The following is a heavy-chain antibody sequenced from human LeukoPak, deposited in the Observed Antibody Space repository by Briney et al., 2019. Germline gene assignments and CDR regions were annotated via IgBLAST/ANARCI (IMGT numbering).Heavy chain of an antibody. CDR3: ARGIGRGNSGYGY. D-gene: IGHD5-12*01. J-gene: IGHJ4*02. CDR1: GFTFSSYS. CDR2: ISSSSSYI. Sequence: KPGGSLRLSCAASGFTFSSYSMNWVRQAPGKGLEWVSSISSSSSYIYYADSVKGRFTISRDNAKNSLYLQMNSLRAEDTAVYYCARGIGRGNSGYGYWGQGTLVTVSS. V-gene: IGHV3-21*01.